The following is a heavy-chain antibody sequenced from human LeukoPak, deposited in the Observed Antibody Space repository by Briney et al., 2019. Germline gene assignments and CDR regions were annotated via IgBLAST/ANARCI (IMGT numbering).Heavy chain of an antibody. CDR1: GFTFSSYA. CDR2: ISYDGSNK. V-gene: IGHV3-30-3*01. D-gene: IGHD5-12*01. J-gene: IGHJ4*02. CDR3: ARGSDIVASYFDY. Sequence: GGSLRLSCAASGFTFSSYAMHWVRQTPGKGLEWVAVISYDGSNKYYADSVKGRFTISRDNSKNTLYLQMNSLRAEDTAVYYCARGSDIVASYFDYWGQGTLVTVS.